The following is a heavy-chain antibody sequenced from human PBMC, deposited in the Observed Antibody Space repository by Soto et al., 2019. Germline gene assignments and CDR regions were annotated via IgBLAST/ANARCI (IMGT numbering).Heavy chain of an antibody. Sequence: AQLVESGGGLVQPGGSLRVSCSASGFDFSTYWMHWVRQVPGKGLEWVSRIDDDGSSTRYADSVKGRFTISRDNSKNIVYLEMNSLTTDDTAVYYCARRLELPLGASHYYYGMDVWGQGTTVTVSS. CDR1: GFDFSTYW. V-gene: IGHV3-74*01. CDR2: IDDDGSST. J-gene: IGHJ6*02. D-gene: IGHD1-7*01. CDR3: ARRLELPLGASHYYYGMDV.